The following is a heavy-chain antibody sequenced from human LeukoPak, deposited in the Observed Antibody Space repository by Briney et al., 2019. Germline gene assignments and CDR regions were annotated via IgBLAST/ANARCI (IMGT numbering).Heavy chain of an antibody. CDR1: GGTFSSYA. CDR2: IIPILGIA. Sequence: SVKVSCKASGGTFSSYAISWVRQAPGQGLEWMGRIIPILGIANYAQKFQGRVTITADKSTSTAYMELSSLGSEDTAVYYCASLGYCSSTSCRYYYYGMDVWGQGTTVTVSS. V-gene: IGHV1-69*04. D-gene: IGHD2-2*01. CDR3: ASLGYCSSTSCRYYYYGMDV. J-gene: IGHJ6*02.